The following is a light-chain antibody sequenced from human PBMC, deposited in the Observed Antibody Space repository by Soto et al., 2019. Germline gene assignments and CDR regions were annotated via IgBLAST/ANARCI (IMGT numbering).Light chain of an antibody. J-gene: IGKJ1*01. CDR1: QSISSW. CDR2: KAS. V-gene: IGKV1-5*03. Sequence: DIQMTQSPSTLPASVGDRFTITCRASQSISSWLAWYQQKPGKAPKLLIYKASSLESGVPSRFSGSGSGTEFTLTISSLQPDDFATYYCQQYSSYSTFGQGTKVDIK. CDR3: QQYSSYST.